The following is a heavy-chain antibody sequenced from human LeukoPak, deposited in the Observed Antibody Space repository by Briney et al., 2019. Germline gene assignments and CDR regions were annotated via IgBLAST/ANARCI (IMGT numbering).Heavy chain of an antibody. V-gene: IGHV4-39*01. Sequence: ASETLSLTCTVSGGSISSSSYYWGWIRQPPGKGLEWIGSIYYSGSTYYNPSLKSRVTISVDTSKNQFSLKLSSVTAADTAVYYCARFTPTMVRGVAYYFDYWGQGTLVTVSS. J-gene: IGHJ4*02. CDR2: IYYSGST. CDR1: GGSISSSSYY. D-gene: IGHD3-10*01. CDR3: ARFTPTMVRGVAYYFDY.